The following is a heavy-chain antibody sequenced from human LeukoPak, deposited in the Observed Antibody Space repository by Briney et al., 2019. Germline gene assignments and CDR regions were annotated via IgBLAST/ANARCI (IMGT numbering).Heavy chain of an antibody. J-gene: IGHJ4*02. Sequence: SETLSLTCTVSGDSINSAAYYWSWIRQHPGKGLEWIGYIYYSGSTSYNPSLQSRVTISIDTSKNQFSLKLSSVTAADTAVYYCARDNDFWSGYYSSDFWGRGTLVTVSS. V-gene: IGHV4-31*03. D-gene: IGHD3-3*01. CDR3: ARDNDFWSGYYSSDF. CDR1: GDSINSAAYY. CDR2: IYYSGST.